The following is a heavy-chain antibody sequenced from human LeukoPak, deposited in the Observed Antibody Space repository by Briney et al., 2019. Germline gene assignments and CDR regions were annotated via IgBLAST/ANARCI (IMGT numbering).Heavy chain of an antibody. CDR2: ISGSGSSI. CDR3: AKGTGASAWLADY. CDR1: GFILSAHS. J-gene: IGHJ4*02. D-gene: IGHD6-19*01. Sequence: QTGGSLRLSCAASGFILSAHSMNWVRQAPGEGLEWVSYISGSGSSIDYADSVGGRFTISRDSAKNSLYLQMNNLRAEDTAVYYCAKGTGASAWLADYWGQGTLVTVSS. V-gene: IGHV3-48*01.